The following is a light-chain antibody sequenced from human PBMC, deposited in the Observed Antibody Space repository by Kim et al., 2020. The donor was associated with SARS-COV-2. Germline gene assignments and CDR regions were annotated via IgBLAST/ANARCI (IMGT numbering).Light chain of an antibody. V-gene: IGKV1-5*03. Sequence: AAVGDRVTITCRASQTMNSGLAWYQQKPGKVPKLLLYKESTVENGVPSRFSGSGSGTEFTLSISSLQPDDFATYYSQQKNTSPVTVGQGTRLEIK. CDR3: QQKNTSPVT. J-gene: IGKJ5*01. CDR1: QTMNSG. CDR2: KES.